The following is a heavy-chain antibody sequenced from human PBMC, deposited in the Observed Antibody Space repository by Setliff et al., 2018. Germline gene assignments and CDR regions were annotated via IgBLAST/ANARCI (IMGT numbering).Heavy chain of an antibody. CDR1: GFTFGDYA. V-gene: IGHV3-49*04. D-gene: IGHD4-17*01. CDR2: IRSKAYGGTT. Sequence: PGGSLRLSCAASGFTFGDYAMSWVRQAPGKGLEWVGFIRSKAYGGTTEYAASVKGRFTISRDDSKNTAYLQVNSLKTEDTAVYYCAITMTTGVDFFDYWGQGTLVTVSS. J-gene: IGHJ4*02. CDR3: AITMTTGVDFFDY.